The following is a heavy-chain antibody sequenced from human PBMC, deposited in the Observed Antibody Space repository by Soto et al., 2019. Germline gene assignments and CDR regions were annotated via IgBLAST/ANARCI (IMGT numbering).Heavy chain of an antibody. CDR1: GFTFSDYY. Sequence: GGSLRLSCAASGFTFSDYYMSWVRQAPGKGLEWVANIKEDGSEKHYVDSVKGRFTISRDNAKNSLYLQMNSLRAEDTAVYYCARTYYYDSSGYYSSVPNLFDYWGQGTLVTVSS. V-gene: IGHV3-7*01. J-gene: IGHJ4*02. D-gene: IGHD3-22*01. CDR3: ARTYYYDSSGYYSSVPNLFDY. CDR2: IKEDGSEK.